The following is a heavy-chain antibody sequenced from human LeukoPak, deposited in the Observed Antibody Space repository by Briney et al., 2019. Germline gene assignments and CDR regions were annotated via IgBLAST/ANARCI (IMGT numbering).Heavy chain of an antibody. D-gene: IGHD6-19*01. Sequence: SETLSLTCTVSGGSISSGSYYWSWIRQPAGKGLEWIGRIYTSGSTNYNPSLKSRVTISVDTSKNQFSLKLSSVTAADTAVYYCARDHSGWYAPGYYYYYMDVWGKGTTVTISS. CDR2: IYTSGST. CDR1: GGSISSGSYY. J-gene: IGHJ6*03. CDR3: ARDHSGWYAPGYYYYYMDV. V-gene: IGHV4-61*02.